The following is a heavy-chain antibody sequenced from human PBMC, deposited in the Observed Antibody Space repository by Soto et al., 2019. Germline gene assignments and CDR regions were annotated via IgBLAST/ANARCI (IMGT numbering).Heavy chain of an antibody. CDR3: ARDENVRVIAAAGNWFDP. Sequence: PSETLSLTCAVYGGSFSDYYWSWIRQPPGKWLEWIGEINHSGSTNYNPSLKSRVTISVDTSKNQFSLKLNSVTAADTAVYYCARDENVRVIAAAGNWFDPWGQGXLVTVSS. CDR2: INHSGST. CDR1: GGSFSDYY. J-gene: IGHJ5*02. D-gene: IGHD6-13*01. V-gene: IGHV4-34*01.